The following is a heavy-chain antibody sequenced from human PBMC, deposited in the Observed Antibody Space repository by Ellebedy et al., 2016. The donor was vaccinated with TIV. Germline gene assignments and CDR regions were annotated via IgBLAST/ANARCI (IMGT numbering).Heavy chain of an antibody. Sequence: GESLKISCAASEFSFRSYWMGWVRQAPGKGLEWVANIYQDGSQKYYVDSVQGRFTISRDNAKNSLYLQMNSLKVEDTAVYYCARRGSYGDYAVQINNWFDSWGQGTLVTVYS. CDR3: ARRGSYGDYAVQINNWFDS. CDR2: IYQDGSQK. J-gene: IGHJ5*01. CDR1: EFSFRSYW. D-gene: IGHD4-17*01. V-gene: IGHV3-7*01.